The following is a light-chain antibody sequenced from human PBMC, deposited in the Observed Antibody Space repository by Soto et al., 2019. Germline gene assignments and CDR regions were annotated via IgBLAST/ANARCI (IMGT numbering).Light chain of an antibody. CDR2: DVS. V-gene: IGLV2-11*01. CDR3: CSYAGSYTYV. J-gene: IGLJ1*01. CDR1: SSDVGDYNF. Sequence: QSALAQPRSVSGSPGQSVTMSCTGTSSDVGDYNFVSWYQQHPGKAPKLMIYDVSKRPSGVPDRFSGSKSGNTASLTISGLQAEDEADYYCCSYAGSYTYVLGTGTKLTVL.